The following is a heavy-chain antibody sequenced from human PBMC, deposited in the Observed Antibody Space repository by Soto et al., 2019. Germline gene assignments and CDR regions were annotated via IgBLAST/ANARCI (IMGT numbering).Heavy chain of an antibody. CDR3: AKRRGAGGHFDY. Sequence: DVQLLESGGGLVQPEGSLRLSCAXXGFTFSSYAMGWVRQGPGKGLEWVAVVSIGGSTHYADSVRGRFTISRDNSKNTLSLQMNSLTAEDTAVYFCAKRRGAGGHFDYWGQGALVTVSS. J-gene: IGHJ4*02. D-gene: IGHD2-15*01. V-gene: IGHV3-23*01. CDR1: GFTFSSYA. CDR2: VSIGGST.